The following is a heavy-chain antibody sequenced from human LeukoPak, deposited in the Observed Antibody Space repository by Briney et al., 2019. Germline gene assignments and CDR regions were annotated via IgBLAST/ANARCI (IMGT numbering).Heavy chain of an antibody. J-gene: IGHJ4*02. CDR2: INKDGSER. CDR1: GFTFSGYW. Sequence: GGSLRLSCAASGFTFSGYWMSWVRQAPGKGLEWVANINKDGSERYNVDSVKGRFTISRDNANKSLNLQMNSLRAEDTSVYYCARESKGRSKIDYWAREPWSPSPQ. V-gene: IGHV3-7*01. D-gene: IGHD4-17*01. CDR3: ARESKGRSKIDY.